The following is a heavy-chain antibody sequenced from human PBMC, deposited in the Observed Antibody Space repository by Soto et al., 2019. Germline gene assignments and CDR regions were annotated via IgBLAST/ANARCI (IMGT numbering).Heavy chain of an antibody. CDR1: GYSISSGYY. Sequence: SETLSLTCAVSGYSISSGYYWGWIRQPPGKGLEWIGSIYHSGSTYYNPSLKSRVTISVDTSKNQFSLKLSSVTAADTAVYYCAREGYSSSWYTFNYGMDVWGQGTTVTVYS. V-gene: IGHV4-38-2*02. CDR2: IYHSGST. CDR3: AREGYSSSWYTFNYGMDV. D-gene: IGHD6-13*01. J-gene: IGHJ6*02.